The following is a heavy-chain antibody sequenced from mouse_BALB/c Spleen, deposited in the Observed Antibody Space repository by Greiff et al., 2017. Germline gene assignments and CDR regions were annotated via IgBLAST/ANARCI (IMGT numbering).Heavy chain of an antibody. CDR2: ISSGGGST. V-gene: IGHV5-12-1*01. CDR3: ARRENGNYFDY. D-gene: IGHD2-1*01. Sequence: EVHLVESGGGLVQPGGSRKLSCAASGFTFSSFGMHWVRQAPEKGLEWVAYISSGGGSTYYPDTVKGRFTISRDNAKNTLYLQMSSLKSEDTAMYYCARRENGNYFDYWGQGTTLTVSS. J-gene: IGHJ2*01. CDR1: GFTFSSFG.